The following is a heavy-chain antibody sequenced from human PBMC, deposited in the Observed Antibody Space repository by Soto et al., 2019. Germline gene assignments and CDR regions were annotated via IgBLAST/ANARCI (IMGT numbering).Heavy chain of an antibody. V-gene: IGHV4-59*01. Sequence: QVQLQESGPGLVKPSETLSLTCAVSGDSISSYYCMWIRQPPGKGLESFGYLYYGRSANYNPSLRSRVTWSVDTSTNQCSLTLSSMTAADTAVYYCALRSMAVVPEYWGQGTLFTVSS. D-gene: IGHD3-22*01. CDR2: LYYGRSA. CDR1: GDSISSYY. CDR3: ALRSMAVVPEY. J-gene: IGHJ4*02.